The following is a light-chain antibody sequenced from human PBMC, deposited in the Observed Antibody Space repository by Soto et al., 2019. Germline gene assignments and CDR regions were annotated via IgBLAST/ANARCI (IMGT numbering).Light chain of an antibody. CDR2: AAS. CDR3: QQLNSYPPT. Sequence: IQLTKSPSSLSASIGDRVTITCRASQGISSYLAWYQQKPGKAPKLLIYAASTLQRGVPSRFSGSGSGTDFTLTISSLHPEDFATYYCQQLNSYPPTFGGGTKVEIK. V-gene: IGKV1-9*01. J-gene: IGKJ4*01. CDR1: QGISSY.